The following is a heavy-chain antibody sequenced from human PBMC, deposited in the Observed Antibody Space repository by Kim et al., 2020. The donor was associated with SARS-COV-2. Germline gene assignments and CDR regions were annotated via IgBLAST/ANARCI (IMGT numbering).Heavy chain of an antibody. CDR2: TYYRSKWYI. J-gene: IGHJ4*02. CDR3: VGADAGCGGCFNS. V-gene: IGHV6-1*01. Sequence: SQTLSLTCVISGDSVSSDRAAWNWIRQSPSRGLEWLGRTYYRSKWYIQYEVSVKSRITINPDTSQNQFSLQLNSVSPEDTAVYYCVGADAGCGGCFNSWGQGALVTVSS. D-gene: IGHD6-19*01. CDR1: GDSVSSDRAA.